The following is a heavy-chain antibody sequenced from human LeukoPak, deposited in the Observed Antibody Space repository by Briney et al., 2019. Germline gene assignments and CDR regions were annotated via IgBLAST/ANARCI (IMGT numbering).Heavy chain of an antibody. J-gene: IGHJ4*02. CDR3: ARGPYCGGDCYFAY. D-gene: IGHD2-21*01. Sequence: SETLSLTCTVSGGSTSSYYWSWIRQPAGKGLEWIGRIYTSGTTNYNPSLKSRVTMSVDTSRNQFSLKLSSVTAADTAVYYCARGPYCGGDCYFAYWGQGTLVTVSS. CDR2: IYTSGTT. CDR1: GGSTSSYY. V-gene: IGHV4-4*07.